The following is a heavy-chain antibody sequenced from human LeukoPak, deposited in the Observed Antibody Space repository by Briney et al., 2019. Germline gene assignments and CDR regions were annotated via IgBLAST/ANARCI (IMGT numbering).Heavy chain of an antibody. D-gene: IGHD2-21*01. CDR3: ASFLGGEANSDAFDI. J-gene: IGHJ3*02. CDR1: VGTFSSYA. V-gene: IGHV1-69*05. CDR2: IIPIFGTA. Sequence: SVKVSCKASVGTFSSYAISWVRQAPGQGLEWMGRIIPIFGTANYAQKFQGRVTITTDESTSTAYMELSSLRSEDTAVYYCASFLGGEANSDAFDIWGQGTMVTVSS.